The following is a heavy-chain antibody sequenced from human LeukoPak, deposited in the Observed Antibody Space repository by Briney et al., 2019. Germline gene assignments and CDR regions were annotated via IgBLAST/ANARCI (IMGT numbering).Heavy chain of an antibody. CDR2: ISGSGGST. Sequence: PGGTLRLSCAASGFTFSSYGMSWVRQAPGKGLEWVSAISGSGGSTYYADSVKGRFTISRDNSKNTLYLQMNSLRAEDTAVYYCAKDRPCVGYCSGGTDYWGQGTLVTVSS. CDR3: AKDRPCVGYCSGGTDY. D-gene: IGHD2-15*01. J-gene: IGHJ4*02. V-gene: IGHV3-23*01. CDR1: GFTFSSYG.